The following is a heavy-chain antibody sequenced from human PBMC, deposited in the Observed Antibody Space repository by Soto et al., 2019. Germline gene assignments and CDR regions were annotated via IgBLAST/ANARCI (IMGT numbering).Heavy chain of an antibody. V-gene: IGHV3-30*18. CDR3: AKAFGRCLQFRAFDI. J-gene: IGHJ3*02. CDR2: ISDDGSNK. CDR1: GFTFSSYG. D-gene: IGHD1-1*01. Sequence: QVQLVESGGGVVQPGRSLRLSCAASGFTFSSYGMHWVRQAPGKGLEWVAVISDDGSNKYYEDSVKGRFTISRDNSKNTLYLQMNSLRAEDTAVYYCAKAFGRCLQFRAFDIWGQGTMVTVSS.